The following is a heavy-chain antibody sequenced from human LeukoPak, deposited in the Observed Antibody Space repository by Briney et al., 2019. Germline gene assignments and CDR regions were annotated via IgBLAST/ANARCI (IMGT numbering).Heavy chain of an antibody. D-gene: IGHD6-19*01. J-gene: IGHJ4*02. CDR1: GGSISSYY. Sequence: PSESLSLTCTVSGGSISSYYWSWIRQPAGKGLEWSGRIYTSGSTNYNPSLKSRVTMSVDTSKNQFSLKLSSVTAADTAVYYCARGVQSAVAGIYYFDYWGQGTLVTVSS. CDR2: IYTSGST. V-gene: IGHV4-4*07. CDR3: ARGVQSAVAGIYYFDY.